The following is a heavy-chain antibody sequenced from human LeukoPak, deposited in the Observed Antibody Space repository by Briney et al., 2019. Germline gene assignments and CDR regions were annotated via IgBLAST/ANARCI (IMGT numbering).Heavy chain of an antibody. CDR2: ISAYNGNT. V-gene: IGHV1-18*01. D-gene: IGHD1-14*01. CDR3: ARSPRFHNQYYFDY. Sequence: ASVKVSCKASGYTFTSYGISWVRQAPGHGLEWMGWISAYNGNTNYAQKLQGRVTMTTDTSTSTAYMELRSLRSDDTAVYYCARSPRFHNQYYFDYWGQGTLVTVSS. J-gene: IGHJ4*02. CDR1: GYTFTSYG.